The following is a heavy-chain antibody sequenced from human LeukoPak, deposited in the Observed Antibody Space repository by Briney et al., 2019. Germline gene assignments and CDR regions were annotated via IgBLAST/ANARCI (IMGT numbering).Heavy chain of an antibody. V-gene: IGHV4-59*01. CDR1: GGSISSYY. CDR3: ARDLVTVTKGFDV. D-gene: IGHD4-17*01. J-gene: IGHJ3*01. Sequence: SETLSLTCTVSGGSISSYYWTWIRQPPGRGLEWIGYISYIGTTNYNPSLKSRVTNSIDTSKNQFSLKLSSVTTADTAVYYCARDLVTVTKGFDVWGLGTMVSVSS. CDR2: ISYIGTT.